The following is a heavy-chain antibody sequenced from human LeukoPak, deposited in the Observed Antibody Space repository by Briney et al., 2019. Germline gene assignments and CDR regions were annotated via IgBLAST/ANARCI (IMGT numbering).Heavy chain of an antibody. Sequence: GGSLRLSCAASGFTFSSYSMNWVRQAPGKGLEWVSSISSSSSYIYYADSVKGRFTISRDNAKNSLYLQMNSLIGEDTAVDYCARGRYCSSTSYYSFGMDVWGKGTTVTVSS. CDR2: ISSSSSYI. V-gene: IGHV3-21*01. J-gene: IGHJ6*04. CDR3: ARGRYCSSTSYYSFGMDV. CDR1: GFTFSSYS. D-gene: IGHD2-2*01.